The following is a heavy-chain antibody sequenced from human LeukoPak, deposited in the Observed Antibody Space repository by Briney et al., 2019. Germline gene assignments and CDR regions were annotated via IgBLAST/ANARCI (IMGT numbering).Heavy chain of an antibody. Sequence: GGSLRLSCAASGLTFSDYYMSWIRQAPGKGLEWVSYISSSGSTIYYADSVKGRFTISRDNARNSLYLQMNSLRAEDTAVYYCVRGKANYGSGSDVWGKGTTVTVSS. CDR3: VRGKANYGSGSDV. V-gene: IGHV3-11*04. CDR2: ISSSGSTI. CDR1: GLTFSDYY. J-gene: IGHJ6*04. D-gene: IGHD3-10*01.